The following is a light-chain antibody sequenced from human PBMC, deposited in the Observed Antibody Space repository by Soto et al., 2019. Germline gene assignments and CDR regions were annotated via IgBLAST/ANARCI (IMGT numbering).Light chain of an antibody. CDR1: SSDVGSYNR. Sequence: QSALTQPPSVSGSPGQSVTISCSGTSSDVGSYNRVSWYQQPPGTAPKLIIYEVSYRPSGVPDRFSGSKSGNAASLTISGLQAEDEADYYCSSYTSSNTLVFGGGTKLTVL. CDR3: SSYTSSNTLV. V-gene: IGLV2-18*02. CDR2: EVS. J-gene: IGLJ3*02.